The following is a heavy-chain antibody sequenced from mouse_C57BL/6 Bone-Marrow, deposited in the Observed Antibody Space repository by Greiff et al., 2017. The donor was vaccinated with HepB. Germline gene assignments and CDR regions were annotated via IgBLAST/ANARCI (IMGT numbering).Heavy chain of an antibody. V-gene: IGHV1-55*01. CDR2: IYPGSGST. D-gene: IGHD1-1*01. CDR3: ARSLKLLRTSYFDY. Sequence: QVQLQQPGAELVKPGASVKMSCKASGYTFTSYWITWVKQRPGQGLEWIGDIYPGSGSTNYNEKFKSKATLTVDTSSSTAYMQLSSLTSEDSAVYYCARSLKLLRTSYFDYWGQGTTLTVSS. J-gene: IGHJ2*01. CDR1: GYTFTSYW.